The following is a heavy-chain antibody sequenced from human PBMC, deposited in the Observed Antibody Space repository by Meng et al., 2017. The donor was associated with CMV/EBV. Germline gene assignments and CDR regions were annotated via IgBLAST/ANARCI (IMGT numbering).Heavy chain of an antibody. Sequence: FRSYAMSWVRQAPGKGLEWVSAISGSGGSTYYADSVKGRFTISRDNSKNTLYLQMNSLRAEDTAVYYCAKGGPYYYDSSGYLGDDYWGQGTLVTVSS. D-gene: IGHD3-22*01. CDR2: ISGSGGST. CDR3: AKGGPYYYDSSGYLGDDY. V-gene: IGHV3-23*01. J-gene: IGHJ4*02. CDR1: FRSYA.